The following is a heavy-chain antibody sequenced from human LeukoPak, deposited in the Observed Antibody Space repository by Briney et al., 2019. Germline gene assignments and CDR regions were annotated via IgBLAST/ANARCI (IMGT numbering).Heavy chain of an antibody. CDR1: GYKFTSYW. V-gene: IGHV5-51*01. Sequence: GESLKISCKGSGYKFTSYWIGWVRQMPGKGLEWMGIIFPGDSDTRYSPSFQGQVTISADKSISTAYVQWSSLKASDTAMYYCAISISSGFFDYWGQGTLVTVSS. CDR2: IFPGDSDT. J-gene: IGHJ4*02. CDR3: AISISSGFFDY. D-gene: IGHD3-22*01.